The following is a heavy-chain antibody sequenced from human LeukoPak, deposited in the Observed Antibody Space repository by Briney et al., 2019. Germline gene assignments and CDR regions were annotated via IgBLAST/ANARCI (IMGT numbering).Heavy chain of an antibody. V-gene: IGHV3-73*01. CDR1: GFTFSGSA. J-gene: IGHJ4*02. CDR3: TRQSNYYDSSGYYYGGYDY. CDR2: IRSKANSYAT. D-gene: IGHD3-22*01. Sequence: GGSLRLSCAASGFTFSGSAMHWVRQASGKGLEWVGRIRSKANSYATAYAASVKGRFTISRDDSKNTAYLQMNSLKTEDTAVYYCTRQSNYYDSSGYYYGGYDYWGQGTLVTVSS.